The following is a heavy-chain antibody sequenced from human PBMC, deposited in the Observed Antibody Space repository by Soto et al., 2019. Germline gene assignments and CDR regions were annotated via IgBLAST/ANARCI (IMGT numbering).Heavy chain of an antibody. D-gene: IGHD3-10*01. Sequence: ASVKVSCKASGGTFSSYTISWVRQAPGQGLEWMGRIIPILGIANYAQKFQGRVTITADKSTSTAYMELSSLRSEDTAVYYCAREKGITMVRGVLDAFDIWGQGTMVTVSS. CDR1: GGTFSSYT. J-gene: IGHJ3*02. CDR2: IIPILGIA. V-gene: IGHV1-69*04. CDR3: AREKGITMVRGVLDAFDI.